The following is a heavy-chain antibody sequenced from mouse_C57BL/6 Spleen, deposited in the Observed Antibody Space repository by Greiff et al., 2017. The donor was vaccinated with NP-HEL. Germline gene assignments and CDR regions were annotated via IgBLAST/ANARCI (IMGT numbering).Heavy chain of an antibody. Sequence: QVQLQQPGAELVRPGSSVKLSCKASGYTFTSYWMHWVKQRPIQGLEWIGNIDPSDSETHYNQKFKDKATLTVDKSSSTAYMQLSSLTSEDSAVYYCGREAAQATRFAYWGQGTLVTVSA. CDR1: GYTFTSYW. CDR3: GREAAQATRFAY. V-gene: IGHV1-52*01. CDR2: IDPSDSET. D-gene: IGHD3-2*02. J-gene: IGHJ3*01.